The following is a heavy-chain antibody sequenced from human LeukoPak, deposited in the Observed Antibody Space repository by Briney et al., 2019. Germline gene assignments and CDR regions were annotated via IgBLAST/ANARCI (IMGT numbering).Heavy chain of an antibody. J-gene: IGHJ4*02. V-gene: IGHV3-23*01. CDR1: GFALSSYA. Sequence: GGSLRLSCAASGFALSSYAMSWVRQAPGKGLEWVSATSSSDAGTYHAESVRGRFTISRDNSKNTLYLQMNSLRAEDTAVYYCAKWGCSGSDCYPFDYWGQGTLVTVSS. D-gene: IGHD2-21*02. CDR2: TSSSDAGT. CDR3: AKWGCSGSDCYPFDY.